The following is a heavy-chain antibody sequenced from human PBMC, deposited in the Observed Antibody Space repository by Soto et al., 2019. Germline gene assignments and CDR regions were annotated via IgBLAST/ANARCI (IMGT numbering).Heavy chain of an antibody. Sequence: QVQLVQSGAEVKNPGASVKLSCKASGYIFTNYYIHWVRQAPGQGLEWMAIINPNGGSTNYAQESQGRVPLSRDTFTNTVYMELRSLRSKDTAIYYCARDLTPGDYWGRGTLVTVS. V-gene: IGHV1-46*01. D-gene: IGHD2-2*01. CDR1: GYIFTNYY. J-gene: IGHJ4*02. CDR2: INPNGGST. CDR3: ARDLTPGDY.